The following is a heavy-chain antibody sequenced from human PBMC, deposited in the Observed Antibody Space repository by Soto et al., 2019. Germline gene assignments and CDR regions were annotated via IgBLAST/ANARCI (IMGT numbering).Heavy chain of an antibody. CDR3: ARVGCSGGSCCTNPFDY. V-gene: IGHV3-21*01. CDR1: GFTFSSYS. D-gene: IGHD2-15*01. J-gene: IGHJ4*02. Sequence: PGGSLRLSCAASGFTFSSYSMNWVRQAPGKGLEWVSSISSSSSYIYYADSVKGRFTISRDNAKNSLYLQMNSLRAEDTAVYYCARVGCSGGSCCTNPFDYWGQGTLVTVSS. CDR2: ISSSSSYI.